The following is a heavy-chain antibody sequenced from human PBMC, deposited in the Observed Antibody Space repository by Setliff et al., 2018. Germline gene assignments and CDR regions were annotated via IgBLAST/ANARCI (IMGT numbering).Heavy chain of an antibody. V-gene: IGHV3-48*01. CDR3: ARLALTGYDSSGYYYALDYYYYMDV. CDR1: GASISSSRDY. CDR2: ISSTSGTI. Sequence: PSETLSLTCTVSGASISSSRDYWGWVRQPPGKGLEWISYISSTSGTIYYADSVKGRFTISRDKAHHSLFLQMNSRRAEDTAVYYCARLALTGYDSSGYYYALDYYYYMDVWGKGTTVTVSS. D-gene: IGHD3-22*01. J-gene: IGHJ6*03.